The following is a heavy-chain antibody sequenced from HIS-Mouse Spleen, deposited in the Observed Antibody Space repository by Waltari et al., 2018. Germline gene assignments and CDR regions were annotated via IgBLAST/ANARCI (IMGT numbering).Heavy chain of an antibody. CDR1: GFSVSRYG. CDR2: ISYDGSNK. V-gene: IGHV3-30*03. CDR3: VVSGS. J-gene: IGHJ3*01. Sequence: QVQLVVSGGVVVQPGRSLRLFCAAAGFSVSRYGMHWVRQAPGKGLEWVSDISYDGSNKYYADSVKGRFTISRDNSKNTLYLQMNSLRAEDTAVYYCVVSGSWGQGTMVTVSS. D-gene: IGHD1-26*01.